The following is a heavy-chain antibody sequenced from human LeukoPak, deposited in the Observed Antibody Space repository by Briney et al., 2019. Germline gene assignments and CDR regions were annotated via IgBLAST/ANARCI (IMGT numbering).Heavy chain of an antibody. V-gene: IGHV3-7*01. J-gene: IGHJ4*02. D-gene: IGHD3-10*01. CDR2: IKQDGGER. CDR3: ARDGFNRDSGSYSTIDY. Sequence: TGGSLRLSCAASGFTFSSYWMSWVRQAPGKGLEWVANIKQDGGERNYVDSVKGRFTISRDNAKNSLYLQMNSLRAEDTAVYYCARDGFNRDSGSYSTIDYWGQGTLVTVSS. CDR1: GFTFSSYW.